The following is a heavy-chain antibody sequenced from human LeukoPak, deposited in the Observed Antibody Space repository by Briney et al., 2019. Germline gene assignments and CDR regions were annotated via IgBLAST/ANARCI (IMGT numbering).Heavy chain of an antibody. J-gene: IGHJ3*02. CDR3: ATPSRGHAFDI. CDR1: GGTFSSYA. D-gene: IGHD3-10*01. Sequence: GASVKVSCKASGGTFSSYAISWVRQAPGQGLEWMGGIIPIFGTANYAQKFQGRVTITTDESTDTLYMELSGLRVEDTAVYYCATPSRGHAFDIWGQGTMVTV. CDR2: IIPIFGTA. V-gene: IGHV1-69*05.